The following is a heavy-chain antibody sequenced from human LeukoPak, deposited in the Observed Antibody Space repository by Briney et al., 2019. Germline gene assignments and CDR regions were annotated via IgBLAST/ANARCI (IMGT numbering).Heavy chain of an antibody. CDR2: ISWNSGSI. J-gene: IGHJ6*03. D-gene: IGHD3-3*01. CDR3: AKDIGAITISHMDV. V-gene: IGHV3-9*01. Sequence: GGSLRLSCAASGFTFDDYAMHWVRQAPGKGLEWVSGISWNSGSIGYADSVKGRLTISRDNAKNSLYLQMNSLRAEDTALYYCAKDIGAITISHMDVWGKGTTVTVSS. CDR1: GFTFDDYA.